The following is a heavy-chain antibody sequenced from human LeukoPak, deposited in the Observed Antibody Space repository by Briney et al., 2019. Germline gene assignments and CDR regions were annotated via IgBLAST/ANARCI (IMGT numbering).Heavy chain of an antibody. Sequence: ASVKVSCKASGYTFTDYYIHWVRQAPGQGLEWMGWINPNNGGTNYAKKFQGRVTMTRDTSISTAYMELSSLRSDDTAVYYCARGFASGSYGRFDPWGQGTLVTVSS. V-gene: IGHV1-2*02. CDR1: GYTFTDYY. D-gene: IGHD3-10*01. CDR3: ARGFASGSYGRFDP. CDR2: INPNNGGT. J-gene: IGHJ5*02.